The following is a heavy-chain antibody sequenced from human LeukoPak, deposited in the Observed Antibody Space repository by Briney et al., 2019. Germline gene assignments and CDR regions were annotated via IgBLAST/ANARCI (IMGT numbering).Heavy chain of an antibody. V-gene: IGHV3-23*01. D-gene: IGHD6-13*01. CDR2: ISGSGGST. J-gene: IGHJ4*02. CDR1: GFTFSSYA. CDR3: ARAVDGSVDC. Sequence: PGGSLRLSCAASGFTFSSYAMSWVRQAPGKGLEWVSAISGSGGSTYYADSVKGRFTISRDNAKNSVYLQMNSLRAEDTAVYSCARAVDGSVDCWGQGTLVTVSS.